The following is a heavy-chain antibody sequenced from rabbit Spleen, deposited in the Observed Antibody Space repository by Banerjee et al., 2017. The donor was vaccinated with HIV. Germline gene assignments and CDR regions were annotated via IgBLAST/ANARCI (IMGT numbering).Heavy chain of an antibody. Sequence: QDQLVESGGGLVKPGASLTLTCTASGFDFSGSYMYWVRQAPGKGLEWIASIYVGDGSTYYASWVNGRFTISRSTSLNTVTLQMTSLTAADTATYFCARGSAAMTMVITGYYLNLWGPGTLVTVS. D-gene: IGHD2-1*01. CDR3: ARGSAAMTMVITGYYLNL. CDR2: IYVGDGST. V-gene: IGHV1S47*01. J-gene: IGHJ4*01. CDR1: GFDFSGSY.